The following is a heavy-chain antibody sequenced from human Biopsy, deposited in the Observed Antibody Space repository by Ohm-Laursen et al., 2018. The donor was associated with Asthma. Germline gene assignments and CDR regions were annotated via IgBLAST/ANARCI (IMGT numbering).Heavy chain of an antibody. Sequence: SLRLSCAASGFTFSSYSMHWVRQAPGRGPEWVALISYDGRETGYVDSVKGRFTISRDNFRNTVHLQMSSLRPEDSAVYYCTRDRFYNSVTSESFYYGVDVWGQGTTVTVSS. D-gene: IGHD2-21*02. CDR1: GFTFSSYS. J-gene: IGHJ6*02. V-gene: IGHV3-30*03. CDR2: ISYDGRET. CDR3: TRDRFYNSVTSESFYYGVDV.